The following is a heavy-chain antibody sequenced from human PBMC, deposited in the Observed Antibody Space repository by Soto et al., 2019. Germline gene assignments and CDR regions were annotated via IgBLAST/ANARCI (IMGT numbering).Heavy chain of an antibody. V-gene: IGHV4-61*01. J-gene: IGHJ4*02. Sequence: QVQLQESGPGLVKPSETLSLTCTVSGGSVSSGSYYWSWIRQPPGKGLEWIGYIYYSGSTNYNPSLQSRVTISVDTFKNQFSLKLSSVPGADTAVYYCAIQDGHYYYSSGYYPFDYWGQGTLVTVSS. D-gene: IGHD3-22*01. CDR2: IYYSGST. CDR3: AIQDGHYYYSSGYYPFDY. CDR1: GGSVSSGSYY.